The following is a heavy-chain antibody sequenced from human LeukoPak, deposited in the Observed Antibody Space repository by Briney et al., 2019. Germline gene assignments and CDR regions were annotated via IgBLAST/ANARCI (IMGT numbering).Heavy chain of an antibody. CDR2: IRSSSSYI. CDR1: GFTFSSYS. CDR3: ARASYYYDSSGYTDY. D-gene: IGHD3-22*01. V-gene: IGHV3-21*01. J-gene: IGHJ4*02. Sequence: GGSLTLSCAASGFTFSSYSMNWVRQAQGKGLEWVSFIRSSSSYIYYADSVKGRFTISRDNAKNSLYLQMNSLRAEDTAVYYYARASYYYDSSGYTDYWGQGTLVTVSS.